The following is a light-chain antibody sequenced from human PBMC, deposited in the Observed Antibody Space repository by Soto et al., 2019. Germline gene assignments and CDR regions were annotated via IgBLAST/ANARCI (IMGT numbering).Light chain of an antibody. CDR1: QSIGSW. Sequence: DIQMTQSPSALSASVGDRVTITCRASQSIGSWLAWYQQKPGKAPKLLIYDVSSLESGVPSRFSGSGSGTEFTLTISSLQPDDSATYYCQQYDTFWTFGQGTRLEIK. J-gene: IGKJ5*01. V-gene: IGKV1-5*01. CDR3: QQYDTFWT. CDR2: DVS.